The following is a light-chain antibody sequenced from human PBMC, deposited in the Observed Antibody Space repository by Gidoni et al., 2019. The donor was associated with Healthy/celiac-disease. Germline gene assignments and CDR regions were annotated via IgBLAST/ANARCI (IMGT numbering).Light chain of an antibody. CDR3: QQYYSTPYT. J-gene: IGKJ2*01. CDR1: QSVLYSSNNKTY. V-gene: IGKV4-1*01. CDR2: CAA. Sequence: IVMTQSPDSLAVSLGERATINCKSSQSVLYSSNNKTYLAWYQQKPGQPPKLLIYCAATREAGVPDRFSGSGSGTDFTLTISSLQAEDVAVYYCQQYYSTPYTFGQXTKLEIK.